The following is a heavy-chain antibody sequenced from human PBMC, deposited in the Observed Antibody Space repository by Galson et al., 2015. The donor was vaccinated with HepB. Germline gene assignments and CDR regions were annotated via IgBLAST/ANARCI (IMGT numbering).Heavy chain of an antibody. V-gene: IGHV3-7*03. CDR3: ARPVVMTGYYFDY. CDR2: IKQDGSEK. J-gene: IGHJ4*02. CDR1: GFTFSSDW. D-gene: IGHD3-22*01. Sequence: SLRLSCAASGFTFSSDWMSWVRQAPGKGLEWVANIKQDGSEKYYVDSVKGRFTISRDNAKNSLYLQMNSLRAEDTAVYYCARPVVMTGYYFDYWGQGTLVTVSS.